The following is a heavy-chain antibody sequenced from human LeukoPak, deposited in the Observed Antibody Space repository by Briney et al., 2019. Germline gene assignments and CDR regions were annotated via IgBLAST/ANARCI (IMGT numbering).Heavy chain of an antibody. CDR3: ARDLAAATDY. CDR1: GFTLCSFW. D-gene: IGHD6-13*01. CDR2: INQDGSEK. V-gene: IGHV3-7*01. J-gene: IGHJ4*02. Sequence: PGGSLRLSCEVSGFTLCSFWMNWVRQAPGKGLEWVANINQDGSEKYYVDSVKGRFTISRDNAKNLLYLQMNSLRAEDTAVYYCARDLAAATDYWGQGTLVTVSS.